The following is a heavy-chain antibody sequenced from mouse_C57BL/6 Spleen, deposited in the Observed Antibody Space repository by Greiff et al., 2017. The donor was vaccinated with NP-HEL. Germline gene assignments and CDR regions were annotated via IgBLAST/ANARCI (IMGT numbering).Heavy chain of an antibody. Sequence: DVKLQESGPGLVKPSPSLSLSCSASGYTITSGYFWYWNRQPPGNQLEWMGYIRYDGSNNYNPYLKNRITITRDTSKNPLFVKLNSVTTEDTATYYCARCPWLRGYFDVWGTGTTVTVSS. CDR3: ARCPWLRGYFDV. J-gene: IGHJ1*03. V-gene: IGHV3-6*01. CDR2: IRYDGSN. D-gene: IGHD2-2*01. CDR1: GYTITSGYF.